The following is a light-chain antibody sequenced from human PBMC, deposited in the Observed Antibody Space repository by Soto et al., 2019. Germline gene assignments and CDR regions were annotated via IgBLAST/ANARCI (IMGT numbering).Light chain of an antibody. Sequence: QSALTQPASVSGSPGQSITISCTGTSSDVGCYNYVSWYQQHPGKAPKLTIYEVSNRPSGVSDRFSGSTSGNTASLTISGLQAEDEADYYCSSYTSSSTRVFGGGTKLTVL. V-gene: IGLV2-14*01. CDR2: EVS. CDR1: SSDVGCYNY. CDR3: SSYTSSSTRV. J-gene: IGLJ3*02.